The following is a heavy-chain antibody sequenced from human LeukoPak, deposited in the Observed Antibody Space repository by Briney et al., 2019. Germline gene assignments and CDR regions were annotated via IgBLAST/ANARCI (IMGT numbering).Heavy chain of an antibody. CDR3: ARDHNWGFDY. V-gene: IGHV3-48*02. Sequence: PGGSLRLSCAAPGLTFRAYSINWVRQAPGKGLEWISYLSLSSDIIYYADSVKGRFTISGDKSKNSLYLQMNSLRDEDTAVYYCARDHNWGFDYWGQGTLVTVSS. CDR1: GLTFRAYS. D-gene: IGHD7-27*01. CDR2: LSLSSDII. J-gene: IGHJ4*02.